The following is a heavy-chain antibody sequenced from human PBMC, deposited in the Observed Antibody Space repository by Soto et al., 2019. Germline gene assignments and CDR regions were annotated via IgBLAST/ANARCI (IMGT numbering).Heavy chain of an antibody. CDR3: ARTDGDFYGLDV. J-gene: IGHJ6*02. CDR2: ISAAGDP. V-gene: IGHV3-13*05. CDR1: GFTFRNYA. Sequence: EVQLVESGGGLVQPGGSLRLSCEASGFTFRNYAMHWVRQGTGKGLEWVSGISAAGDPDYADSVEGRFTISRENAQNSFFLQMNSLRVGDTAVYYCARTDGDFYGLDVWGQGTTVIVSS.